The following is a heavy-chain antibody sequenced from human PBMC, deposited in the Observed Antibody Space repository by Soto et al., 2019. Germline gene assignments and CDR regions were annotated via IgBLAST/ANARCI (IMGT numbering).Heavy chain of an antibody. CDR3: AREKGDFLTGYRQYYFAY. CDR2: IYSGGNT. CDR1: GFTVSNSY. D-gene: IGHD3-9*01. V-gene: IGHV3-53*01. Sequence: EVQLVESGGGLIQPGGSLRLSCAASGFTVSNSYMSWVRQAPGKGLEWVSVIYSGGNTDSADSVKGRFSISRDNSDNTLYLQMHSLRAEDTAVYYCAREKGDFLTGYRQYYFAYWGQGTLVTLSS. J-gene: IGHJ4*02.